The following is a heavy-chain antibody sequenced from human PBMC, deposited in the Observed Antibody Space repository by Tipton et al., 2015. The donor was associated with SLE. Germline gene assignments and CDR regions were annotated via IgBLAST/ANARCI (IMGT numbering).Heavy chain of an antibody. CDR2: MHYIGNT. V-gene: IGHV4-39*07. J-gene: IGHJ4*02. Sequence: TLSLTCIVSGDSISTSSYYWGWIRQPPGKGLECIGSMHYIGNTYYNPSLKSRVTISVDTSKNQFSLKLSSVTAADTAVYYCAGEPDYWGQGTLVTVSS. CDR3: AGEPDY. CDR1: GDSISTSSYY.